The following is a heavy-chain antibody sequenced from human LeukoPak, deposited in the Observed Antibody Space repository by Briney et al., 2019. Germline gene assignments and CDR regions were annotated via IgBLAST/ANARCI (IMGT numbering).Heavy chain of an antibody. J-gene: IGHJ3*02. Sequence: GGSLRLSCAASGFTFSTYAMSWVRQAQGKGLEWVSVVGAGGIGTYYADSVKGRFTISRDDSKTTLYLQMSSLRAEDTALYYCAKGLWLDMWGQGTM. CDR3: AKGLWLDM. CDR2: VGAGGIGT. V-gene: IGHV3-23*01. CDR1: GFTFSTYA.